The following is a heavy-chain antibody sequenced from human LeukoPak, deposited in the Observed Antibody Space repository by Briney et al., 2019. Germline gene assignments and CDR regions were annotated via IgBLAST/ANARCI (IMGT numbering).Heavy chain of an antibody. V-gene: IGHV4-59*08. CDR3: ARGSPIVVVTAAAEYFQH. D-gene: IGHD2-21*02. Sequence: SETLSLTCTVSGGSISSYYWSWIRQPPGKGLEWIGYIFYSGSTNYNPSLKSRVTISVDTSKNQVSLKLRSVTAADTAVYYCARGSPIVVVTAAAEYFQHWGQGTLVTVSS. CDR2: IFYSGST. J-gene: IGHJ1*01. CDR1: GGSISSYY.